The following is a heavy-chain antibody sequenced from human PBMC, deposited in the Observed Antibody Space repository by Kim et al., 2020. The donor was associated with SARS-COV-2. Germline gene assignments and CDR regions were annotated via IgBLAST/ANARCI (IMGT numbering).Heavy chain of an antibody. V-gene: IGHV4-4*07. CDR3: ARDLNRVVGTYYFDY. Sequence: SETLSLTCTVSGGSISSYYWSWIRQPAGKGLEWIGRIYTSGSTNYNPSLKSRVTMSVDTSKNQFSLKLSSVTAADTAVYYCARDLNRVVGTYYFDYWGQGTLVTVSS. CDR1: GGSISSYY. J-gene: IGHJ4*02. CDR2: IYTSGST. D-gene: IGHD2-21*02.